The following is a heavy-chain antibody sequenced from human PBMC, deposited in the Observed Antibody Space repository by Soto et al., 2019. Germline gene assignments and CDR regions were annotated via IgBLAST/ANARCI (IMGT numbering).Heavy chain of an antibody. V-gene: IGHV4-59*08. CDR1: GGSITSFY. CDR2: IFYNGAT. D-gene: IGHD2-21*01. CDR3: ARLAPFKLSGLSYSYHYIGV. J-gene: IGHJ6*03. Sequence: SETLSLTCTVSGGSITSFYWSWIRRPPGKGMEWIGYIFYNGATNYSPSLKSRATLSVDSSKTQFSLSLTSVTAADTAVYYCARLAPFKLSGLSYSYHYIGVWGKGTTVTVSS.